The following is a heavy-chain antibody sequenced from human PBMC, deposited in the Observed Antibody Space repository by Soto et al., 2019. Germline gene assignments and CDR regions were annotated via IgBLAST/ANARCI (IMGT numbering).Heavy chain of an antibody. V-gene: IGHV1-69*02. CDR2: IIPIAAIA. Sequence: QVQLVQSGAEVKKPGSSVKVSCKASGGTFSRYTINWVRQAPGQGLEWMGRIIPIAAIANYTQKFQGRVTITVDKSSTTAYMCLSSLRSDATAVYYCARGSTIVRGAPSWFDPWGQGTLVTVSS. J-gene: IGHJ5*02. CDR3: ARGSTIVRGAPSWFDP. CDR1: GGTFSRYT. D-gene: IGHD3-10*01.